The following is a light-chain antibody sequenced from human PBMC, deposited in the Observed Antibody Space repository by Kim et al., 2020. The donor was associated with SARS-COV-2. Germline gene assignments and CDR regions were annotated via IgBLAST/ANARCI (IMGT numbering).Light chain of an antibody. V-gene: IGKV3-15*01. CDR2: GAS. J-gene: IGKJ1*01. CDR1: QSVSSK. CDR3: QQYSDWPPWT. Sequence: SPGETAPLSCRASQSVSSKFAWYQQKPGQAPRLLIYGASTRATGIPARFSGSGSGTEFTLTISSLQSEDFAVYYCQQYSDWPPWTFGQGTKVDIK.